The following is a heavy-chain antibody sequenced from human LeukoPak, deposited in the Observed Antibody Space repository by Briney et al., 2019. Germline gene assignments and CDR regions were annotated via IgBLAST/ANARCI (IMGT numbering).Heavy chain of an antibody. CDR1: GYTFTSYG. CDR2: ISAYNDNT. CDR3: ARGGLVDTFLPPDY. D-gene: IGHD2/OR15-2a*01. J-gene: IGHJ4*02. V-gene: IGHV1-18*01. Sequence: GASVKVSCKASGYTFTSYGISWVRQAPGQVLEWMGRISAYNDNTNYAQKLQGRVTMTTDTSTSTAYMELRSLRSDDTAVYYCARGGLVDTFLPPDYWGQGTLVTVSS.